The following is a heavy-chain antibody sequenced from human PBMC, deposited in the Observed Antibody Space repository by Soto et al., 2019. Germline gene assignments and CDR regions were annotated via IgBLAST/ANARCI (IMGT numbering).Heavy chain of an antibody. V-gene: IGHV4-59*01. CDR3: ARGGSSSWYPDY. D-gene: IGHD6-13*01. Sequence: SEPLSLTCTVSGGSINNYYWTWIRQPPGKGLEYIGFIYYNGITNYNPSLKSRVTISVDTSKNQFSLKLSSVTAADTAVYYCARGGSSSWYPDYWGQGTLVTVSS. J-gene: IGHJ4*02. CDR1: GGSINNYY. CDR2: IYYNGIT.